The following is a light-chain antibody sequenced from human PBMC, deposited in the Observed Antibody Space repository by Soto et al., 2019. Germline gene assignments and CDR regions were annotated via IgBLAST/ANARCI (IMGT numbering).Light chain of an antibody. J-gene: IGKJ1*01. Sequence: DIQMTQSPSTLSASVGDRVTITCRASQSVSIRLAWYQHKAGKAPNLLIHRASSLEDGVSSRFSGSGSGTEFTLTISSLQPDDSATYYCQQYNIYLAFRQGTKVEIK. CDR1: QSVSIR. V-gene: IGKV1-5*03. CDR3: QQYNIYLA. CDR2: RAS.